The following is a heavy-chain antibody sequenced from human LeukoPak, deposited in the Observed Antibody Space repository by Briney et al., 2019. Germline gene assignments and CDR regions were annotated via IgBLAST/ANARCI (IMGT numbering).Heavy chain of an antibody. J-gene: IGHJ4*02. D-gene: IGHD3-22*01. Sequence: GGSLRLSCAASGCTFSSYAMSWVRQAPGKGLEWVSAISGSGGSTYYADSVKGRFTISRDNSKNTLYLQMNSLRAEDTAVYYCAKDYYYDSSGYYWVYDYWGQGTLVTVSS. V-gene: IGHV3-23*01. CDR1: GCTFSSYA. CDR3: AKDYYYDSSGYYWVYDY. CDR2: ISGSGGST.